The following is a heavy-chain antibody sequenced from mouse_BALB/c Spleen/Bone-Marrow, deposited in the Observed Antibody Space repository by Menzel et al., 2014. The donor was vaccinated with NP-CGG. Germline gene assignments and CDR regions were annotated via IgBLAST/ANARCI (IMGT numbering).Heavy chain of an antibody. CDR2: INPSTGYT. J-gene: IGHJ2*01. CDR3: ARSGFDY. V-gene: IGHV1-7*01. CDR1: DYTFTSYW. Sequence: QVQLQQSGAELAKPGASVKMSCKASDYTFTSYWTHWVKQRPGQGLEWIGYINPSTGYTAYNQKFKDRATLTADKSSSTAYMQLSSLTSEDSAVYYCARSGFDYWGQGTTFTVSS. D-gene: IGHD4-1*01.